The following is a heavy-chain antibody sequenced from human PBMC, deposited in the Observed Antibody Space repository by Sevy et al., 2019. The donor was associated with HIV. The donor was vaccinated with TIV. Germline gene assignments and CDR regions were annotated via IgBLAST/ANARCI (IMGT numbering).Heavy chain of an antibody. CDR1: GFTFSSYS. D-gene: IGHD6-25*01. J-gene: IGHJ6*02. Sequence: GGSLRLSCAASGFTFSSYSMNWVRQAPGKGLEWVSSISTINNYIYYADSMKGRLTISSDNAKNSLFLQMNSLGAEDTAVYYCARMGGLTDNGMDVWGQGTTVTVSS. V-gene: IGHV3-21*01. CDR2: ISTINNYI. CDR3: ARMGGLTDNGMDV.